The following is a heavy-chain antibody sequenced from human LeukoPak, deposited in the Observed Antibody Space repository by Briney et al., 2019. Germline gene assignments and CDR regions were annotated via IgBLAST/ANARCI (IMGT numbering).Heavy chain of an antibody. CDR1: GFTFSDYY. D-gene: IGHD5-24*01. J-gene: IGHJ4*02. CDR3: TRVGYIDEGIDY. V-gene: IGHV3-11*04. CDR2: ISSSGSTI. Sequence: GGSLRLSCAASGFTFSDYYMSWIRQAPGKGLEWVSYISSSGSTIYYADSVKGRFTVSRDNAKNTLYLQMNSLRAEDTAVYYCTRVGYIDEGIDYWGQGTLVTVSS.